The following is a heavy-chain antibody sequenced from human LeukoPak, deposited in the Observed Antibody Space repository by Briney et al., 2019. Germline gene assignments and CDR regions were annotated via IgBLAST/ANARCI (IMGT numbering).Heavy chain of an antibody. CDR2: INHDGSST. Sequence: GSLRLSCAASGFTFANTWMHWVRQAPGKGLVWVSLINHDGSSTNYADSVKGRFTISRDNSKNTLYLQMNSLRAEDTAVYYCAKDLGYCSGGSCYPDYYYYYGMDVWGQGTTVTVSS. CDR1: GFTFANTW. J-gene: IGHJ6*02. D-gene: IGHD2-15*01. CDR3: AKDLGYCSGGSCYPDYYYYYGMDV. V-gene: IGHV3-74*01.